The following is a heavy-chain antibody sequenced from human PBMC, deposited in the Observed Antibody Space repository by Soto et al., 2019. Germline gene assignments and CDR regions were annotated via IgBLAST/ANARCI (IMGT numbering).Heavy chain of an antibody. CDR2: IWYDGSNK. J-gene: IGHJ4*02. CDR3: AREKDSTIGQSFDS. D-gene: IGHD1-1*01. V-gene: IGHV3-33*08. CDR1: GFTFSSYG. Sequence: GGSLRLSCAASGFTFSSYGMHWVRQAPGKGLEWVAVIWYDGSNKDYADSVKGRFTISRDNSKNTLYLQINSLRAEDTAVYYCAREKDSTIGQSFDSWGQGNLVTVSS.